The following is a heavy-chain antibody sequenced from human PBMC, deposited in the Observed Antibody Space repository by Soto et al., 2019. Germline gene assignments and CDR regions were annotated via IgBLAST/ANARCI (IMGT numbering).Heavy chain of an antibody. J-gene: IGHJ6*02. CDR3: ARDGITMVRGSAETGDYYYYGMDV. V-gene: IGHV1-18*04. Sequence: QVQLVQSGAEVKKPGASVKVSCKASGYTFTSYGISWVRQDPGQGLEWMGWISAYNGHTNYAQKLQGRVTMTTDTSTSTADRELRSMRSDDTAVYYCARDGITMVRGSAETGDYYYYGMDVWGQGTTVTVSS. CDR2: ISAYNGHT. CDR1: GYTFTSYG. D-gene: IGHD3-10*01.